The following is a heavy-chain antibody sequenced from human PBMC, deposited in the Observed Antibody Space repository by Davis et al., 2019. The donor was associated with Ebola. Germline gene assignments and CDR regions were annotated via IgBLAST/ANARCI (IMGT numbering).Heavy chain of an antibody. CDR3: ARAGFGEIYFDY. CDR1: RFTFSSYD. J-gene: IGHJ4*02. D-gene: IGHD3-10*01. V-gene: IGHV3-13*01. CDR2: IGTAGDT. Sequence: GSLRLSCAASRFTFSSYDMHWVRQATGKGLEWVSAIGTAGDTYYPGSVKGRFTISREKAKNSLYLQMNSLRGEDTAVYYCARAGFGEIYFDYWGQGTLVTVSS.